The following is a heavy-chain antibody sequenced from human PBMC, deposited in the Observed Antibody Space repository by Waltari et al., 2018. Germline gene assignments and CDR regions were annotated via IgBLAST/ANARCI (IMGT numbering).Heavy chain of an antibody. Sequence: EVQLVESGGGLVKPGGSLRLSCAASGFTFSSYSMNWVRQAPGKGLGWVSSISSSSSYIYYADSVKGRFTISRDNAKNSLYLQMNSLRAEDTAVYYCARDSLNGPYYYDSSGYNFDYWGQGTLVTVSS. CDR2: ISSSSSYI. D-gene: IGHD3-22*01. CDR3: ARDSLNGPYYYDSSGYNFDY. CDR1: GFTFSSYS. V-gene: IGHV3-21*01. J-gene: IGHJ4*02.